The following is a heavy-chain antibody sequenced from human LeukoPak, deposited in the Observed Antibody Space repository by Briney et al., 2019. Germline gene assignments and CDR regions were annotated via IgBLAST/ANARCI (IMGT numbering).Heavy chain of an antibody. CDR1: GYIFSSYD. CDR2: MNPNSGNS. Sequence: ASVKVSCKASGYIFSSYDINWVRQAAGQGLEWMGWMNPNSGNSDSAQKFQGRVTMTRDTSIGTAYMELCSLRPDDTAVYYCARAGIFCTADSCYSFDFWGQGALVAVSS. D-gene: IGHD2-15*01. CDR3: ARAGIFCTADSCYSFDF. J-gene: IGHJ4*02. V-gene: IGHV1-8*01.